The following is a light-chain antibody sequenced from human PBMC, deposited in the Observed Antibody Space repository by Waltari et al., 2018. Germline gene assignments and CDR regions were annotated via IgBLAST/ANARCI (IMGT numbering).Light chain of an antibody. CDR2: AAS. Sequence: AIRMTQSSSSISASTGDRVTITCRANQSISSYLAWYQQKPGKAPNLLIYAASTLQSGVPSRFSGSGSRTDFTLTISCLQSEDFATFYCQQYYTYPWTFGQGTKVEVK. V-gene: IGKV1-8*01. CDR3: QQYYTYPWT. CDR1: QSISSY. J-gene: IGKJ1*01.